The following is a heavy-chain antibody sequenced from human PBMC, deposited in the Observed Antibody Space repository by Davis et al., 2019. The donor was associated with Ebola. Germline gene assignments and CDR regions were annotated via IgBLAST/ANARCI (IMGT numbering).Heavy chain of an antibody. D-gene: IGHD3-22*01. CDR3: ARDRISDSSGYYPNYFDY. V-gene: IGHV3-30-3*01. J-gene: IGHJ4*02. Sequence: PGGSLRLSCAASGFTFSSYAMHWVRQAPGKGLEWVAVISYDGSNKYYADSVKGRFTISRDNAKNSLYLQMNSLRAEDTAVYYCARDRISDSSGYYPNYFDYWGQGTLVTVSS. CDR2: ISYDGSNK. CDR1: GFTFSSYA.